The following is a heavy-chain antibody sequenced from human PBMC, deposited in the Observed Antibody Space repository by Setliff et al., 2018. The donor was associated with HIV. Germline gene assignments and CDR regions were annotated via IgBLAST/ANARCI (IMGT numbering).Heavy chain of an antibody. D-gene: IGHD3-3*02. CDR3: ARAGTTILNFFYGMDV. CDR1: GYTFTSYS. Sequence: ASVKVSCKASGYTFTSYSMHWVRQAPGQGLEWMGYINPSGGSANYAQEFQSRIIMTRDTSTSTVYMELTRLRDDDTAVYFCARAGTTILNFFYGMDVWGRGTTVTVSS. CDR2: INPSGGSA. J-gene: IGHJ6*02. V-gene: IGHV1-46*01.